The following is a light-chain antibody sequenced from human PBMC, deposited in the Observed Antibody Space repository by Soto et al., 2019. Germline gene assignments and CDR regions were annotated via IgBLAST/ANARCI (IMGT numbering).Light chain of an antibody. V-gene: IGKV1-13*02. CDR3: QQYNSYSWT. J-gene: IGKJ1*01. Sequence: AIQMTQFPSSLSASVRDRVTVTCRASQDIRNDLGWYQQKPGKAPKLLIYDASSLESGVPSRLSGSGSGTEFTLTISSLQPDDFATYYCQQYNSYSWTFGQGTKVDIK. CDR2: DAS. CDR1: QDIRND.